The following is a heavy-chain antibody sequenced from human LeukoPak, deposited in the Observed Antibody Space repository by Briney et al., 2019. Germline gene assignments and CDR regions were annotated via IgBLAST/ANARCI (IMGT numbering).Heavy chain of an antibody. V-gene: IGHV4-39*06. CDR3: ARHKRSGTYYFDY. J-gene: IGHJ4*02. CDR1: GGSIRSSSYY. CDR2: IYYSGST. Sequence: SETLSLTCTVSGGSIRSSSYYWGWIRQPPGKGLEWIGNIYYSGSTYYNPSLKTRVTTSVDTSKNQFPLKLTSVTAAGTAVYYCARHKRSGTYYFDYWGQGTLVTVSS. D-gene: IGHD1-26*01.